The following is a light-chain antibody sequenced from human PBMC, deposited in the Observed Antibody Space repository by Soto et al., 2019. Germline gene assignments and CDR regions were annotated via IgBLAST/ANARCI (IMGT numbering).Light chain of an antibody. J-gene: IGLJ2*01. CDR1: SGHSSYA. Sequence: QLVLTQSPSAAASLGASVTLTCTLSSGHSSYAIAWHQQQPEKGPRYLMKVNFDGSHTKGDGIPDRFSGSSSGAERYLIISSLQSEDEGDYYCQTWTTGIVVFGGGTKLTVL. CDR3: QTWTTGIVV. CDR2: VNFDGSH. V-gene: IGLV4-69*01.